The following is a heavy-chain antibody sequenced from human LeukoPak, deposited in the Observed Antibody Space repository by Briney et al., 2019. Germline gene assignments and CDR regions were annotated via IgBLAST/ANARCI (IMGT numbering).Heavy chain of an antibody. CDR1: GFTFSSYV. CDR3: AKLAAAGGGY. J-gene: IGHJ4*02. D-gene: IGHD6-13*01. CDR2: ISGSGGNT. Sequence: PGGSLRLSCAASGFTFSSYVMGWVRQAPGKGLEWVSAISGSGGNTYYADSVKGRFTISRDNSKNTLYLQMNSLRAEDTAVYYCAKLAAAGGGYWGQGTLVTVSS. V-gene: IGHV3-23*01.